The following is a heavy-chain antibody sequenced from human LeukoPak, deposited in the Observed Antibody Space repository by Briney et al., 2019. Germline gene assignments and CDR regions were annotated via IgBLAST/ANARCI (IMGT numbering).Heavy chain of an antibody. Sequence: SGGSLRLSCAASGFTFSSYGISWVRQAPGKGLEWVSSISGSGGSTYYAQSVKGRFTISRDNSRNTLYLQMNSLRAEDTAVYYCAKDHYGDYAYDYWGQGTLVTVSS. CDR2: ISGSGGST. CDR1: GFTFSSYG. CDR3: AKDHYGDYAYDY. V-gene: IGHV3-23*01. D-gene: IGHD4-17*01. J-gene: IGHJ4*02.